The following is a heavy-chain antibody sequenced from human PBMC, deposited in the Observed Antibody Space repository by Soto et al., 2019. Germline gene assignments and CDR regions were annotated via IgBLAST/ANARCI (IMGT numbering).Heavy chain of an antibody. CDR1: GFTFSSYS. Sequence: GGSLRLSCAASGFTFSSYSMNWVRQAPGKGLEWVSYISSSSSTIYYADSVKGRFTISRDNAKNSLYLQMNSLRDEDTAVYYCARDLRIHYGSGRRQAPGDYWGQGTLVTVSS. CDR3: ARDLRIHYGSGRRQAPGDY. J-gene: IGHJ4*02. D-gene: IGHD3-10*01. CDR2: ISSSSSTI. V-gene: IGHV3-48*02.